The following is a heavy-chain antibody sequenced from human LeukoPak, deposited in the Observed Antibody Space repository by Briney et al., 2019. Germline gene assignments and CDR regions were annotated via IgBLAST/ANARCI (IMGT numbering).Heavy chain of an antibody. Sequence: VASVKVSCKASGYTFTSYAMHWVRQAPGQRLEWMGWINAGNGNTKYSQKFQGRVTITRDTSASTANMELSSLRSEDTAVYYCARVLGLRQGYYYYGMDVWGQGTTVTVSS. CDR3: ARVLGLRQGYYYYGMDV. CDR1: GYTFTSYA. J-gene: IGHJ6*02. V-gene: IGHV1-3*01. CDR2: INAGNGNT.